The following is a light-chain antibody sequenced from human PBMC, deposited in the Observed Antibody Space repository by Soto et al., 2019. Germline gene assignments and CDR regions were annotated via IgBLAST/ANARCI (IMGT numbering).Light chain of an antibody. Sequence: EVVLTQSPVTLSLSPGEGATLSCRASQSVQSYLAWYQQKPGQAPRLLIYDSSNRATGVPARFSGSGSGTDFTLTISTLEPEDFAVYYCQHRSSWPVTFGQGTRLEIK. V-gene: IGKV3-11*01. CDR3: QHRSSWPVT. CDR2: DSS. CDR1: QSVQSY. J-gene: IGKJ5*01.